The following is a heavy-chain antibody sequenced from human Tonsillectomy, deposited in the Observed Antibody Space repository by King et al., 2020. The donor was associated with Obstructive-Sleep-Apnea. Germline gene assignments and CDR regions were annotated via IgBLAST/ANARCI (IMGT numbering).Heavy chain of an antibody. CDR1: GGSFSGYY. CDR3: ARGGWGSSWPFDY. J-gene: IGHJ4*02. V-gene: IGHV4-34*01. Sequence: VQLQQWGAGLLKPSETLSLTCAVYGGSFSGYYWSWIRQPPGKGLEWIGEINHSGSTNYNPSLKSRVTISLDTSKNPFSLGLSSVTAADTAVYYCARGGWGSSWPFDYWGQGTLVTVSS. D-gene: IGHD6-13*01. CDR2: INHSGST.